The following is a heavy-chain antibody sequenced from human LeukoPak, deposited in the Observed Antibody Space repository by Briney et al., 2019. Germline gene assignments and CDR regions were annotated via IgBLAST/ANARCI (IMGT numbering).Heavy chain of an antibody. V-gene: IGHV3-30*04. Sequence: GGSLRLSCAASGFTFSSYAMHWVRQAPGKGLEWVAVISYDGSNKYYADSVKGRFTISRDNSKNTLYLQMNSLRAEDTAVYYCARDSSGWYAGSFDYWGHGTLVTVSS. CDR1: GFTFSSYA. J-gene: IGHJ4*01. D-gene: IGHD6-19*01. CDR2: ISYDGSNK. CDR3: ARDSSGWYAGSFDY.